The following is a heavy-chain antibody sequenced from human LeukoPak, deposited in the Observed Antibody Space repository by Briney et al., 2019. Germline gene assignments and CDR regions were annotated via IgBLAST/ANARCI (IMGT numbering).Heavy chain of an antibody. D-gene: IGHD3-16*01. CDR3: ARVASPRIMITFGGVIDY. J-gene: IGHJ4*02. CDR2: IYYSGST. V-gene: IGHV4-59*01. Sequence: SETLSLTCTVSGGSISSYYWSWIRQPPGKGLEWIGYIYYSGSTNYNPPLKSRVTISVDTSKNQFSVKLSSVTAADTAVYYCARVASPRIMITFGGVIDYWGQGTLSPSPQ. CDR1: GGSISSYY.